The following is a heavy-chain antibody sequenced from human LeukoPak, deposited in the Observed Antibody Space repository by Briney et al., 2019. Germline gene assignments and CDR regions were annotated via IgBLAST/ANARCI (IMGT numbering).Heavy chain of an antibody. Sequence: PGGSLRLSCAASGFTFSSYEMNWVRQAPGKGLEWVSYISSSGSAIYYADSVKGRFTISRDNAKNSLYLQMDSLRADDTAVYHCSRVSMSYAQHLDYWGQGTLVTVSS. J-gene: IGHJ4*02. CDR1: GFTFSSYE. CDR3: SRVSMSYAQHLDY. D-gene: IGHD2-2*01. V-gene: IGHV3-48*03. CDR2: ISSSGSAI.